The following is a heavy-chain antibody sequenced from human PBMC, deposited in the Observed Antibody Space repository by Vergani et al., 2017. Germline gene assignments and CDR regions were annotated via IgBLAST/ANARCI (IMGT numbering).Heavy chain of an antibody. D-gene: IGHD2-2*02. Sequence: QVQLQESGPGLVKPSETLSLTCTVSGGSISSYYWSWIRHPPGKGLEWIGYIYYSGSTNYNPSLKGRVTISVDTSKNQFSLKLSSVTAADTAVYYCARFLPRRAAIGVLNWFDPWGQGTLVTVSS. CDR2: IYYSGST. J-gene: IGHJ5*02. V-gene: IGHV4-59*01. CDR3: ARFLPRRAAIGVLNWFDP. CDR1: GGSISSYY.